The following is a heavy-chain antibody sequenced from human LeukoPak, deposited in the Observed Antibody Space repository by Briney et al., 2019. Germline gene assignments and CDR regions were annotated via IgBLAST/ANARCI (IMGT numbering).Heavy chain of an antibody. CDR3: ARGWERGFDC. D-gene: IGHD1-26*01. V-gene: IGHV3-13*01. Sequence: GGSLRLSCAASGFTFSSYSMNWVRQVTGKGLEWVSAIGAAGGTYYPGSVKGRFTISRENAKNSLYLQMNSLRVEDTAVYYCARGWERGFDCWGQGTLVTVSS. J-gene: IGHJ4*02. CDR1: GFTFSSYS. CDR2: IGAAGGT.